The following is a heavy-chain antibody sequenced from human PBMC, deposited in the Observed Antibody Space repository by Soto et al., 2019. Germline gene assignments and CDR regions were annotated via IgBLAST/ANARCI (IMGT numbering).Heavy chain of an antibody. J-gene: IGHJ6*03. CDR1: GGSFSGYY. CDR3: ARVLLWFGELWRTNYYMDV. D-gene: IGHD3-10*01. V-gene: IGHV4-34*01. CDR2: INHSGST. Sequence: NPSETLSLTCAVYGGSFSGYYWSWIRQPPGKGLEWIGEINHSGSTNYNPSLKSRVTISVDTSKNQFSLKLSSVTAADTAVYYCARVLLWFGELWRTNYYMDVWGKGTTVTVSS.